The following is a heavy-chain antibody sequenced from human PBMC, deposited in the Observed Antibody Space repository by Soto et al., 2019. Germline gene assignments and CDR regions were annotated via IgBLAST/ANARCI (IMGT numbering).Heavy chain of an antibody. V-gene: IGHV1-69*13. Sequence: SVKVSCKASGGTFSSYAISWVRQAPGQGLEWMGGIIPIFGTANYAQKFQGRVTITADESTSTAYMELSSLRSEDTAVYYCAREDIVRMVYAIIGYYGMDFWGQGTTVTVSS. CDR3: AREDIVRMVYAIIGYYGMDF. J-gene: IGHJ6*01. D-gene: IGHD2-8*01. CDR2: IIPIFGTA. CDR1: GGTFSSYA.